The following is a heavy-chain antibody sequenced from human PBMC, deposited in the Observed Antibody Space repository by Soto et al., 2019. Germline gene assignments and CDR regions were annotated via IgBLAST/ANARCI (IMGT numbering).Heavy chain of an antibody. CDR3: ARGDHGSGWYPYDAFDI. V-gene: IGHV4-34*01. CDR1: GGSFSGYY. Sequence: KPSETLSLTCAVYGGSFSGYYWSWIRQPPGKGLEWIGEINHSGSTNYNPSLKSRVTISVDTSKNQFSLKLSSVTAADTAVYYCARGDHGSGWYPYDAFDIWGQGTMVTVSS. D-gene: IGHD6-19*01. J-gene: IGHJ3*02. CDR2: INHSGST.